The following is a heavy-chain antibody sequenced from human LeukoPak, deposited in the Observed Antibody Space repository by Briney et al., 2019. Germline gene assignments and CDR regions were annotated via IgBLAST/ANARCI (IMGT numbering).Heavy chain of an antibody. D-gene: IGHD6-13*01. V-gene: IGHV3-11*04. Sequence: GGSLRLSCVVSGYMFSDYYMSWIRQTPERGLEWLSYISHSGSTIYYADSVKGRFTISRDNSKNTLYLQMNSLRAEDTAVYYCARDSSSWTRVGSYMDVWGKGTTVTVSS. J-gene: IGHJ6*03. CDR3: ARDSSSWTRVGSYMDV. CDR1: GYMFSDYY. CDR2: ISHSGSTI.